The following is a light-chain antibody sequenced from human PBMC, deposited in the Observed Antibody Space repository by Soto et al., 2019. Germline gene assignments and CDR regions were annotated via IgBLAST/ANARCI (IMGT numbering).Light chain of an antibody. CDR1: QSLLHSNGYNY. V-gene: IGKV2-28*01. J-gene: IGKJ3*01. CDR3: MQALQTPLT. CDR2: LGS. Sequence: DIVMTQSPLSLPVTPGEPASISCRSSQSLLHSNGYNYLDWYLQKPGQSPQLLIYLGSNRSSGVPARFSGSGSGTDFTLKISRVEAEDVGVSYCMQALQTPLTFGPGTKVDIK.